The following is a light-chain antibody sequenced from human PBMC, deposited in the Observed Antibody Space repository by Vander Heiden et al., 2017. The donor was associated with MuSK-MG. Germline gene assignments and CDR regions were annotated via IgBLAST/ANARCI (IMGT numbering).Light chain of an antibody. CDR3: QQYNNSPWT. Sequence: DIQMTQSPSTLSASVGDRVTITCRASQSISTWLAWYQQKPGNAPKLLIYKASSLESGVPSRFSGSGSGTEFTLTISSLQPDDFATYYCQQYNNSPWTFGLGTKVEIK. CDR1: QSISTW. J-gene: IGKJ1*01. V-gene: IGKV1-5*03. CDR2: KAS.